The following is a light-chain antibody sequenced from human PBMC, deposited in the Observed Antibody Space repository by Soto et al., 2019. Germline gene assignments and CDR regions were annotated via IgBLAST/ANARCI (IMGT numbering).Light chain of an antibody. CDR2: DAS. V-gene: IGKV3-11*01. J-gene: IGKJ4*01. CDR1: QSINNY. CDR3: QQRANWLLT. Sequence: EIVLTQSPATLSLSPGERATLSCRASQSINNYLAWYQQKPGQAPRLLIHDASNRATGIPARFSGSGSGTDFTLTISCLEPEDFAVYYCQQRANWLLTFGGGTKVEVK.